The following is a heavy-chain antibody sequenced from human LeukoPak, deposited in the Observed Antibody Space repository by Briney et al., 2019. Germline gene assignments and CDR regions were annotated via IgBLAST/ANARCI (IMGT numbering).Heavy chain of an antibody. CDR3: ARQSCTSTSCPFDY. V-gene: IGHV4-39*01. Sequence: SETLSLTCTVSGGSISSSTYYWGWIRQPPGKGLEWIGSIYYSGTYYNPSLKSRVTISVDTSEKQFSLNLNSVTAPDTAVYYSARQSCTSTSCPFDYWGQGTLVIVSS. D-gene: IGHD2-2*01. CDR1: GGSISSSTYY. CDR2: IYYSGT. J-gene: IGHJ4*02.